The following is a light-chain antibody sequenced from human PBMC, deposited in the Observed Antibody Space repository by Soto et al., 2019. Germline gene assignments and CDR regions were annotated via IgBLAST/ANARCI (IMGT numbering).Light chain of an antibody. CDR1: SSDVGGYNY. CDR3: SSYAGSSTWV. CDR2: EVS. J-gene: IGLJ2*01. Sequence: QSAPTQPPSASGSPGQSATISCTGTSSDVGGYNYVSWYQQYPGKAPKLMIYEVSKRPSGVPGRFSGSKSGNTASLTVSGLQAADEADYYCSSYAGSSTWVFGGGTQLGVL. V-gene: IGLV2-8*01.